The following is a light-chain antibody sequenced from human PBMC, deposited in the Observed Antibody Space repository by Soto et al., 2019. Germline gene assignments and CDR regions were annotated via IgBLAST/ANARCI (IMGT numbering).Light chain of an antibody. V-gene: IGLV2-14*01. CDR3: SSSTSSSTLWV. Sequence: VRTQAASVSVSPGQSITISCTGSSSDVGGYNYVSWYQQHPVKAPKLMIYEVSNRPSGVSNRFSGSKSGNTASLTISGLPAEDEAAYSCSSSTSSSTLWVFGGGTQLTVL. CDR1: SSDVGGYNY. CDR2: EVS. J-gene: IGLJ3*02.